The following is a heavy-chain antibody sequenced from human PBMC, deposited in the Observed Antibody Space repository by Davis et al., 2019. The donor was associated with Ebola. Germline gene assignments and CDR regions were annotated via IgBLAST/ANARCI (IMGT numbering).Heavy chain of an antibody. CDR1: GGSISSHY. J-gene: IGHJ4*02. D-gene: IGHD3-16*01. V-gene: IGHV4-59*11. Sequence: SETLSLTCTVSGGSISSHYWRWIRQPPAQGLEWIGYIYYSGSTNYNPSLKSRVTISVDPSKNQFSLKLSSVTAADTAVYYCAEGGDDGLGYWGQGTLVTVSS. CDR2: IYYSGST. CDR3: AEGGDDGLGY.